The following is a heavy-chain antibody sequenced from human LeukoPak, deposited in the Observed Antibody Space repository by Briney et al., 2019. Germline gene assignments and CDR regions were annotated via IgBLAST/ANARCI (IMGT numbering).Heavy chain of an antibody. V-gene: IGHV1-2*02. CDR2: INPNGGGT. CDR1: GYTFTGYY. CDR3: ARDRRGYYDSGSYYPLI. J-gene: IGHJ4*02. Sequence: ASVKVSCKASGYTFTGYYMHWVRQAPGQALEWMGWINPNGGGTNYAQKFQGRVTMTRDTSISTAYMEVSRLRSDDTAVYFCARDRRGYYDSGSYYPLIWGQGTLVTVSS. D-gene: IGHD3-10*01.